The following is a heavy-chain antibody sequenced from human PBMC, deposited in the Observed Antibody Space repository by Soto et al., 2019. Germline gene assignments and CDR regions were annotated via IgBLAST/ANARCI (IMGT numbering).Heavy chain of an antibody. D-gene: IGHD3-3*01. Sequence: ASVKVSCKAPGYTFTSYGISWVRQAPGQGLEWMGWISAYNGNTNYAQKLQGRVTMTTDTSTSTAYMELRSLRSDDTAVYYCARGPWAYYDFWSGYFTRYYYYYGMDVWGQGTTVTVSS. J-gene: IGHJ6*02. CDR1: GYTFTSYG. CDR3: ARGPWAYYDFWSGYFTRYYYYYGMDV. CDR2: ISAYNGNT. V-gene: IGHV1-18*01.